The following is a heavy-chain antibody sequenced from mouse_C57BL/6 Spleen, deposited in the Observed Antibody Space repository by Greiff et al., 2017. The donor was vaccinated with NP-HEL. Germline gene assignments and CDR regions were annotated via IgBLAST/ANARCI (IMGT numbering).Heavy chain of an antibody. CDR3: ARPRDSSGYEAWFAY. D-gene: IGHD3-2*02. J-gene: IGHJ3*01. Sequence: QVQLQQSGAELAKPGASVKLSCKASGYTFTSYWMHWVKQRPGQGLEWIGYINPSSGYTKYNQKFKDKATLTADKSSSTAYMQLSSLTYEDSAVYYCARPRDSSGYEAWFAYWGQGTLVTVSA. CDR1: GYTFTSYW. V-gene: IGHV1-7*01. CDR2: INPSSGYT.